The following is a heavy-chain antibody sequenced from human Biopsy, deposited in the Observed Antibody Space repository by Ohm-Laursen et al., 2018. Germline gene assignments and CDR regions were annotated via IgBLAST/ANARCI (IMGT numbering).Heavy chain of an antibody. CDR1: GYTFTSYD. CDR3: ARVFCTSTTCYGLLDN. J-gene: IGHJ4*02. D-gene: IGHD2/OR15-2a*01. V-gene: IGHV1-18*01. Sequence: ASVKVSCKASGYTFTSYDISWVRQAPGQGLEWMGWISPYNDKTSYPPKLQDRVTMTADISTNTAHMELRSLRSDDTAVYYCARVFCTSTTCYGLLDNWGQGTVVTVSS. CDR2: ISPYNDKT.